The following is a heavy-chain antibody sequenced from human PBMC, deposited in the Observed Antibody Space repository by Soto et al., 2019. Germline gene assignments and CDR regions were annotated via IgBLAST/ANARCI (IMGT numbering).Heavy chain of an antibody. D-gene: IGHD3-3*01. CDR3: ARLLNCALYYYFWTGYYNYYYYCIDF. CDR2: MNPNSGNT. V-gene: IGHV1-8*01. J-gene: IGHJ6*02. Sequence: ASVKVSCKASGYTFTSYDINWVRQATGQGLEWMGWMNPNSGNTGYAQKLQGRVTMTRNTSISTAYMELSSLRSEDTAVYYCARLLNCALYYYFWTGYYNYYYYCIDFWGQGTRVTVSS. CDR1: GYTFTSYD.